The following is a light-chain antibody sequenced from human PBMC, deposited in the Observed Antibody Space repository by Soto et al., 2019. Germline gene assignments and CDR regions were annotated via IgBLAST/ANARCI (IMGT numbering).Light chain of an antibody. CDR3: CSYAGSYCLF. Sequence: QSSLTQPRSVSGSPEQSVTLSCTGTSNDVGGYNYVSWYQQYPGKASTLMIYYFGKWPSGVLDRFSGSKSGNTASLIISGLQAEGEADYYCCSYAGSYCLFFGGGTKLTVL. V-gene: IGLV2-11*01. J-gene: IGLJ2*01. CDR2: YFG. CDR1: SNDVGGYNY.